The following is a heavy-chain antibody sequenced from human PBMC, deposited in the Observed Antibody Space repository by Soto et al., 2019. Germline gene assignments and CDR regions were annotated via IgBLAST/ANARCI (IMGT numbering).Heavy chain of an antibody. V-gene: IGHV3-23*01. CDR1: GFTFINYA. J-gene: IGHJ6*03. CDR2: ISGAGGST. D-gene: IGHD5-12*01. CDR3: AKVSGYDYTYYYHCYMDV. Sequence: EVQLLESGGGLVQPGGSLRLSCAASGFTFINYAMSWVRQAPGKGLEWVSSISGAGGSTYYADSVKGRFSISRDNSKNTLYLQVNSLRADDTAVYYCAKVSGYDYTYYYHCYMDVWGKGTTVTVSS.